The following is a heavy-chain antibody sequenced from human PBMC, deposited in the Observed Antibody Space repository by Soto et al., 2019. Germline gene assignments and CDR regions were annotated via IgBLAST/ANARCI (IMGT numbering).Heavy chain of an antibody. J-gene: IGHJ4*02. CDR1: GFTLSNYW. D-gene: IGHD6-19*01. Sequence: EVQLVESGEGLVQPGGSLRLYSAASGFTLSNYWIHWVRQAPEKGLVWVSRINSDGTSPTYADSVKGRFTISRDNAKNTLDLQMNSLGVEDTAVYFCARMTYSTGWYDYWGQGTLVTVSS. CDR3: ARMTYSTGWYDY. CDR2: INSDGTSP. V-gene: IGHV3-74*01.